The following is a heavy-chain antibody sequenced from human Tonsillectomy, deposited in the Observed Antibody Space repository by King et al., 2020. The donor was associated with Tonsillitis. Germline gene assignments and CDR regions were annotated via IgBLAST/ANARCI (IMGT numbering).Heavy chain of an antibody. V-gene: IGHV4-34*01. CDR1: GGSFSGYY. CDR3: ASGDIVVVNHIPGGYFDY. CDR2: ISHSGGT. D-gene: IGHD2-21*01. J-gene: IGHJ4*02. Sequence: VQLQQWGAGLLKPSETLSLTCAVYGGSFSGYYWNWIRQPPGKGLEWIGEISHSGGTNYNPSLKRRVTISIDTSKNQFSLKLSSVTAADTAVYYGASGDIVVVNHIPGGYFDYWGRGTLVTVSS.